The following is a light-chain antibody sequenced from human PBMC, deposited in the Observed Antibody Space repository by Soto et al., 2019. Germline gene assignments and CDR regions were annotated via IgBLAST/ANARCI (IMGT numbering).Light chain of an antibody. CDR2: GAF. V-gene: IGKV3-20*01. CDR1: QSVGSSY. Sequence: ETVLTQSPGTLSVSPGERATLSCRASQSVGSSYLAWFQQTVGQAPRLLIYGAFNRATGTPDRFRGSGSGADFTLTIRSLEPEDSGVYYCQQYGSSPFTFGQGTNVDIK. CDR3: QQYGSSPFT. J-gene: IGKJ2*01.